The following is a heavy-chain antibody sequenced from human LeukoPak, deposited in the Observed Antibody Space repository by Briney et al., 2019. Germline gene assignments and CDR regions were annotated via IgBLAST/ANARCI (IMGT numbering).Heavy chain of an antibody. D-gene: IGHD3-22*01. CDR2: INSDGSST. J-gene: IGHJ4*02. CDR3: ARSLGSSGYQDY. Sequence: GGSLRLSCAASGFTFSSYWMHWVRQAPGKGQVWASRINSDGSSTSYADSVKGRFTISRDNAKNTVYLQMNSLRAEDTAVYYCARSLGSSGYQDYWGQGTLVTVSS. CDR1: GFTFSSYW. V-gene: IGHV3-74*01.